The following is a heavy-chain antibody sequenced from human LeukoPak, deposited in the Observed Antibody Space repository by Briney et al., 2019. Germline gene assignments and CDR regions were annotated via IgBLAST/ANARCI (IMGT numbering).Heavy chain of an antibody. V-gene: IGHV3-43*01. J-gene: IGHJ4*02. CDR1: GFTFDDYT. D-gene: IGHD6-19*01. Sequence: GGSLRLSCAASGFTFDDYTMHWVRQAPGKGLEWVSLISWDGGSTYYADSVKGRFTISRDNSKNSLYLQMNSLRTEDTALYYCAKDIRSSGWPYFDYWGQGTLVTVSS. CDR3: AKDIRSSGWPYFDY. CDR2: ISWDGGST.